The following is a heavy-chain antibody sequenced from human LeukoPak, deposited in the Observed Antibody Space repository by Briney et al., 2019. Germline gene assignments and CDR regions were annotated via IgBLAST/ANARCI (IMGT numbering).Heavy chain of an antibody. D-gene: IGHD5-18*01. CDR2: ISYDGGNK. V-gene: IGHV3-30-3*01. J-gene: IGHJ5*02. Sequence: GRSLRLSCAASGFTFSSYAMHWVRQAPGKGLEWVAVISYDGGNKYYADSVKGRFTISRDNSKNTLYLQMNSLRAEDTAVYYCASGGDSSWGQGTLVTVSS. CDR3: ASGGDSS. CDR1: GFTFSSYA.